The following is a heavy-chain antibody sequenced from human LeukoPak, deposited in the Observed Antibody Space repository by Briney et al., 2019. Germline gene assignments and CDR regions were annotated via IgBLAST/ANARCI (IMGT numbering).Heavy chain of an antibody. D-gene: IGHD3-22*01. J-gene: IGHJ4*02. Sequence: GGSLRLSCVASGFTVSSNYMSWVRQAPGKGLEWVSVIYSGGSTYYADSVKGRFTISRDNSKNTLYLQMNSLRAEDTAVYYCAREAYYYDSSGYLIDYWGQGTLVTVSS. CDR1: GFTVSSNY. CDR3: AREAYYYDSSGYLIDY. V-gene: IGHV3-53*01. CDR2: IYSGGST.